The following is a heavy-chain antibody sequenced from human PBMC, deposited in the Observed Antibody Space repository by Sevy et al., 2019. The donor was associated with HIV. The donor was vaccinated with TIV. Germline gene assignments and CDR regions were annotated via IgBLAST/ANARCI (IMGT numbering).Heavy chain of an antibody. D-gene: IGHD7-27*01. V-gene: IGHV3-11*06. CDR3: ARRAGNWDYFDF. CDR1: GFSFSDYY. Sequence: GGSLRLSCAASGFSFSDYYVSWIRQAPGKGLEWVSYISGISTYTNYADSVKGRFTISRDNAKNSMYLQLNSLRAEDTAVYYCARRAGNWDYFDFWGQRTLVTVSS. J-gene: IGHJ4*02. CDR2: ISGISTYT.